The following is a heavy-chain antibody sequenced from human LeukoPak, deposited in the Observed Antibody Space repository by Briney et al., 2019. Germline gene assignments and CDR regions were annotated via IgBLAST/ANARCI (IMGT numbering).Heavy chain of an antibody. D-gene: IGHD2-21*01. V-gene: IGHV4-61*02. CDR3: ASSCGGDCYFAQDY. J-gene: IGHJ4*02. CDR2: IYTSGST. CDR1: GGSISSGSYY. Sequence: SETLSLTCTVSGGSISSGSYYWSWIRQPAGKGLEWIGRIYTSGSTNYNPSLKSRVTISVYTSKNQLSLKLSSVTAADTAVYYCASSCGGDCYFAQDYWGQGTLVTVSS.